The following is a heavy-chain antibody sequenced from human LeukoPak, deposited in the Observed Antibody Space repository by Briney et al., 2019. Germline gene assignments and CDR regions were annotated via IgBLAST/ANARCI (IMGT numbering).Heavy chain of an antibody. CDR1: GGSISSYY. CDR3: AREKEDFWSGYYTGGHAFDI. CDR2: IYTSGST. D-gene: IGHD3-3*01. V-gene: IGHV4-4*07. Sequence: SKTLSLTCTVSGGSISSYYWSWIRQPAGKGLEWIGRIYTSGSTNYNPSLKSRVTMSVDTSKNQFSLKLSSVTAADTAVYYCAREKEDFWSGYYTGGHAFDIWGQGTMVTVSS. J-gene: IGHJ3*02.